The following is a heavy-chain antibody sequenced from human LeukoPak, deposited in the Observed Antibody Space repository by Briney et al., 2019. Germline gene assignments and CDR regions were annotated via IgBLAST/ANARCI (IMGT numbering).Heavy chain of an antibody. CDR3: AKSPSNNFYYFDY. J-gene: IGHJ4*02. V-gene: IGHV3-23*01. CDR2: VSATGGRT. Sequence: QPGASLRLSCAASGFTFSSYAINWVRQAPGKGLEWVSTVSATGGRTYYADSVKGRLIISRDNSKNTLYLQMNSLRAEDTAVYYCAKSPSNNFYYFDYWGQGILVTVSS. D-gene: IGHD2/OR15-2a*01. CDR1: GFTFSSYA.